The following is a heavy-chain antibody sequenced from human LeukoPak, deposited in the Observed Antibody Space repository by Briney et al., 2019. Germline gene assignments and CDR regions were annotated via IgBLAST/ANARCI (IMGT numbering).Heavy chain of an antibody. CDR1: GGSISSYRYY. D-gene: IGHD3-10*01. CDR3: ASRPLSFYGAGITGGWFDP. Sequence: PSGTLSLTCTVSGGSISSYRYYWGWTPQPTGMGLEGFGSIYYCGSHFQHPSLESRVTLSVDPSKNLSLLKLTSVTAADTAVYYCASRPLSFYGAGITGGWFDPWGQGTRVTVSS. V-gene: IGHV4-39*01. J-gene: IGHJ5*02. CDR2: IYYCGSH.